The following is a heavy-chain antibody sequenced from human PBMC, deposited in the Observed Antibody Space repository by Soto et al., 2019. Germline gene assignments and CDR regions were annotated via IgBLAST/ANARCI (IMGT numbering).Heavy chain of an antibody. D-gene: IGHD2-2*01. J-gene: IGHJ4*02. Sequence: PGESLKISCKGSGYDFTSYWIAWVRQMPGKGLEWMGIIYPGDSDSSYSPSFQGQVTISADKSINTAYLHWSSLKASDTAIYYCAKHEGYCSTTTCSNFDYWGQGTLVTVSS. CDR2: IYPGDSDS. CDR1: GYDFTSYW. CDR3: AKHEGYCSTTTCSNFDY. V-gene: IGHV5-51*01.